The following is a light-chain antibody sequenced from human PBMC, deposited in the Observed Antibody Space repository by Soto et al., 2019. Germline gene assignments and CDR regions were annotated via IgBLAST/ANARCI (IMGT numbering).Light chain of an antibody. CDR3: QSYDSSLSGAV. Sequence: QAVVTQPPSVSGAPGQRVTISCTGNTSNIGAGYDVHWYQQLPGAAPKVLIQSDTKRPSGVPDRFSGSKSGTSASLAITGLQAEDEADYYCQSYDSSLSGAVFGGGTKLTVL. CDR1: TSNIGAGYD. CDR2: SDT. V-gene: IGLV1-40*01. J-gene: IGLJ2*01.